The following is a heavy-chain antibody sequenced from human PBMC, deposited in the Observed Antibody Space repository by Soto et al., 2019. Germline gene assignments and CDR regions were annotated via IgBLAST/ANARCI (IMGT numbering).Heavy chain of an antibody. J-gene: IGHJ6*03. D-gene: IGHD2-8*02. Sequence: GGSLRLSCAASGFTFSSYGMHWVRQAPGKGLEWVAVISYDGSNKYYADSVKGRFTISRDNSKNTLYLQMNSLRAEDTAVYYCAKDWSDYYYYYMDVWGKGTTVTVSS. CDR3: AKDWSDYYYYYMDV. V-gene: IGHV3-30*18. CDR1: GFTFSSYG. CDR2: ISYDGSNK.